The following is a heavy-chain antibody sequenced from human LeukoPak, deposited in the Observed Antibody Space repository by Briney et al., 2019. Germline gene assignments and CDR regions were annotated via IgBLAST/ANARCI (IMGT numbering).Heavy chain of an antibody. CDR3: ASETDTTMRD. D-gene: IGHD5-18*01. Sequence: GGSLRLSCAASGFPFSGYWMYWLRHAPGKGMVWVSRIKPDGSYTSYADFVKGRFTTSRDNAKNSLYLQMNSLRVEDSAVYYCASETDTTMRDWGQGTLVTVSS. J-gene: IGHJ4*02. V-gene: IGHV3-74*01. CDR1: GFPFSGYW. CDR2: IKPDGSYT.